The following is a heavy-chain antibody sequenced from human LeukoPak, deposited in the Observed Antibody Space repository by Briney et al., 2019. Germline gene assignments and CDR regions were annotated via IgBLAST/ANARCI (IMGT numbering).Heavy chain of an antibody. V-gene: IGHV1-18*01. D-gene: IGHD3-22*01. J-gene: IGHJ4*02. CDR3: ARKMDYYDSSGYYVYQFDY. CDR1: GYTFTSYG. Sequence: ASVKVSCKASGYTFTSYGISWVRQAPGQGLEWMGWSSAYNGNTNYAQKLQGRVTLTTDTSTNTAYMELRSLRSDDTAVYYCARKMDYYDSSGYYVYQFDYWGQGTLVTVSS. CDR2: SSAYNGNT.